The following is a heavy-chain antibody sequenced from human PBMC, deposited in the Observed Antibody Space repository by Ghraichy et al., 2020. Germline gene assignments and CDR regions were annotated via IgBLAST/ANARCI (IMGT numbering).Heavy chain of an antibody. V-gene: IGHV4-59*01. CDR1: GGSISSYY. CDR2: IYYSGST. D-gene: IGHD6-19*01. J-gene: IGHJ4*02. Sequence: PETLSLTCTVSGGSISSYYWSWIRQPPGKGLEWIGYIYYSGSTNYNPSLKSRVTISVDTSKNQFSLKLSSVTAADTAVYYCARDLSGGYENWGQGTMVTVSS. CDR3: ARDLSGGYEN.